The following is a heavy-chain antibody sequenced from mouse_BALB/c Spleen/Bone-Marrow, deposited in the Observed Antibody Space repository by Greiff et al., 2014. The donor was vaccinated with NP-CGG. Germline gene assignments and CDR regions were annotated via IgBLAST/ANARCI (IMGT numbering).Heavy chain of an antibody. CDR3: ARDMITTRGFAY. D-gene: IGHD2-4*01. CDR1: GFTFSSYG. CDR2: INSNGGST. Sequence: EVQRVESGGGLVQPGGSLKLSCAASGFTFSSYGMSWVRQTPDKRLELVATINSNGGSTYYPDSVKGRFTISRDNAKNTLYLQMSSLKSEDTAMYYSARDMITTRGFAYWGQGTLVTVSA. V-gene: IGHV5-6-3*01. J-gene: IGHJ3*01.